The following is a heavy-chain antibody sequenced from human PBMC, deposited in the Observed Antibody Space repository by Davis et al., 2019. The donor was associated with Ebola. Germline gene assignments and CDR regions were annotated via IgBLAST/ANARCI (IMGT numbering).Heavy chain of an antibody. J-gene: IGHJ6*02. CDR3: ARDYYDFWMRYYYYYYGMDV. V-gene: IGHV3-7*01. CDR1: GFTFSSYA. CDR2: IKQDGSEK. Sequence: PGGSLRLSCAASGFTFSSYAMHWVRQAPGKGLEWVANIKQDGSEKYYVDSVKGRFTISRDNAKNSLYLQMNSLRAEDTAVYYCARDYYDFWMRYYYYYYGMDVWGQGTTVTVSS. D-gene: IGHD3-3*01.